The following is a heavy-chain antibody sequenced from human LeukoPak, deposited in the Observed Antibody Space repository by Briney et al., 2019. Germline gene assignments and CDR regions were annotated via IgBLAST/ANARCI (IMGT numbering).Heavy chain of an antibody. V-gene: IGHV4-39*07. CDR1: GGSISSSSYY. Sequence: SETLSLTCTVSGGSISSSSYYWGWIRQPPGKGLEWIGSIYYSGSTYYNPSLKSRVTISVDTSKNQFSLKLSSVTAADTAVYYCARGQRGYPLWGQGTLVTVSP. CDR3: ARGQRGYPL. D-gene: IGHD5-18*01. J-gene: IGHJ4*02. CDR2: IYYSGST.